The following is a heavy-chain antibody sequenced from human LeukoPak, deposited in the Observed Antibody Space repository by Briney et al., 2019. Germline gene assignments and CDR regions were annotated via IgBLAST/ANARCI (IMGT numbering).Heavy chain of an antibody. Sequence: PGGSLRLSCAASGFTFSSDWMIWLRQTPGKGLESLAYISPSSHDIYYADSVKGRFTISRDNARTSLYLQMNSLGPDDTALYYCSTDPRLLTYWGHGTLVTVSS. D-gene: IGHD2-8*01. CDR2: ISPSSHDI. J-gene: IGHJ4*01. CDR1: GFTFSSDW. CDR3: STDPRLLTY. V-gene: IGHV3-21*05.